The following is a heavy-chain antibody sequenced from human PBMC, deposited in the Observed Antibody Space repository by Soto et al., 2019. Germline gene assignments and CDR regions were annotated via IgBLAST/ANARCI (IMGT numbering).Heavy chain of an antibody. CDR3: ARDRWQQLLGYFDY. V-gene: IGHV6-1*01. CDR1: GDSVSSNSAA. CDR2: TYYRSKWYN. D-gene: IGHD6-13*01. Sequence: PSQTLSLTCAISGDSVSSNSAAWNWFRQSPSRGLEWLGRTYYRSKWYNDYALSVKSRITINPDTSKNQFSLQLNSVTPEDTAVYYCARDRWQQLLGYFDYWGQGTLVTVSS. J-gene: IGHJ4*02.